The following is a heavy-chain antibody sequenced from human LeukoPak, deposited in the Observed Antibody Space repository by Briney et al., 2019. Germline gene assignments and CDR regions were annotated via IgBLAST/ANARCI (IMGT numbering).Heavy chain of an antibody. CDR3: ARAQRMIVPNFDY. D-gene: IGHD3-22*01. CDR1: GFTFSSYE. J-gene: IGHJ4*02. CDR2: ISSSGSTI. Sequence: GGSLRLXCAASGFTFSSYEMNWVRQAPGKGLEWVSYISSSGSTIYYADSVTGQSTISRDNAKNSLYLQMNSLRAEDTAVYYCARAQRMIVPNFDYWGQGTLVTVSS. V-gene: IGHV3-48*03.